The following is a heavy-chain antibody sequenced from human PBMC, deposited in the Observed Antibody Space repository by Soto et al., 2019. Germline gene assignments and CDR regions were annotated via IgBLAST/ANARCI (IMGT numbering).Heavy chain of an antibody. Sequence: SETLSLTCTVSGGSVSSGGYYWSWIRQHPGKGLEWIGYIYYSGSTYYNPSLKSRVTISVDTSKNQFSLKLSSVTAADTAVYYCARDSRRSNFSPYYYGMDVWGQGTTVTVSS. CDR2: IYYSGST. CDR1: GGSVSSGGYY. CDR3: ARDSRRSNFSPYYYGMDV. D-gene: IGHD4-4*01. J-gene: IGHJ6*02. V-gene: IGHV4-31*03.